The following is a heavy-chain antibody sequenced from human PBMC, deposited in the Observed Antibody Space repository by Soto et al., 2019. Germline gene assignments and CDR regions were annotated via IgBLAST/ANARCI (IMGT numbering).Heavy chain of an antibody. CDR3: ARDRQWLINYYYGMDV. CDR1: GYTFTSYY. J-gene: IGHJ6*02. D-gene: IGHD6-19*01. CDR2: INPSGGST. V-gene: IGHV1-46*01. Sequence: ASVKVSCKASGYTFTSYYMHWVRQAPGQGLEWMGIINPSGGSTSYAQKFQGRVTMTRGTSTSTVYMELSSLRSEDTAVYYCARDRQWLINYYYGMDVWGQGTTVTVSS.